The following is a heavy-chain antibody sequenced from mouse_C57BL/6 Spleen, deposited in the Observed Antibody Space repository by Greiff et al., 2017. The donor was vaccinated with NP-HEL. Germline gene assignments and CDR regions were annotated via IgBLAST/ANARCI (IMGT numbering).Heavy chain of an antibody. D-gene: IGHD1-2*01. CDR1: GYTFTSYW. CDR2: IDPSDSYT. Sequence: VQLQQPGAELVRPGTSVKLSCKASGYTFTSYWMHWVKQRPGQGLEWIGVIDPSDSYTNYNQKFKGKATLTVDTSSSTAYMQLSSLTSEDSAVYYCARRGLRQYYYAMDYWGQGTSVTVSS. CDR3: ARRGLRQYYYAMDY. J-gene: IGHJ4*01. V-gene: IGHV1-59*01.